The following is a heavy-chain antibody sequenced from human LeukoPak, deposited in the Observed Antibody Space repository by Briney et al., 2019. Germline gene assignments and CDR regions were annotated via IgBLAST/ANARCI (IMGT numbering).Heavy chain of an antibody. J-gene: IGHJ4*02. CDR1: GYTFISYG. CDR2: ISAYNGNT. Sequence: GASVKVSCKASGYTFISYGISWVRQAPGQGLEWMGRISAYNGNTDYAQKFQGRVTMTTDTSTSTAYMELRSLRSDDTAVYYCARAGSRITMIVVVPDYWGQGTLVTVSS. V-gene: IGHV1-18*01. CDR3: ARAGSRITMIVVVPDY. D-gene: IGHD3-22*01.